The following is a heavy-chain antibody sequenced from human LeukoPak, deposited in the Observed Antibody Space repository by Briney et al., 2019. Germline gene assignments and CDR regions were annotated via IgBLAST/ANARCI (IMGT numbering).Heavy chain of an antibody. J-gene: IGHJ6*02. Sequence: GGSLRLSCAASGFTFSSYGMHWVRQAPGKGLEWVAVISYDGSNKYYADSVKGRFTISRDNSKNTLYLQMNSLRAEDTAVYYCAKAVLLWFGELLFPNGMDVWGQGTTVTVSS. V-gene: IGHV3-30*18. CDR2: ISYDGSNK. D-gene: IGHD3-10*01. CDR3: AKAVLLWFGELLFPNGMDV. CDR1: GFTFSSYG.